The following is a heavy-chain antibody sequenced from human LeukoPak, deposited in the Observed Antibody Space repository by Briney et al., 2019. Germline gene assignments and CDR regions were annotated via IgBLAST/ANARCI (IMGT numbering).Heavy chain of an antibody. CDR1: GSTFTDYY. Sequence: ASVKVSCKASGSTFTDYYMHWVRQAPGQGLEWMGWINPNSGGTNYAQKFQGRVTMTRDTSISTAYMELSRLRSDDTAVYYCARAHYDFWSGYPPIDPWGQGTLVTVSS. J-gene: IGHJ5*02. D-gene: IGHD3-3*01. V-gene: IGHV1-2*02. CDR2: INPNSGGT. CDR3: ARAHYDFWSGYPPIDP.